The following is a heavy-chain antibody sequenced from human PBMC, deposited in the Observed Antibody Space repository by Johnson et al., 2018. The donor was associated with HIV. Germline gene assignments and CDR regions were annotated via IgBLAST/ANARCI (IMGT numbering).Heavy chain of an antibody. CDR1: GFTFSSYG. CDR3: ARASYVDAFDI. D-gene: IGHD1-26*01. J-gene: IGHJ3*02. CDR2: ISYDGSNK. Sequence: QVQLVESGGGVVQPGRSLRLSCAASGFTFSSYGMHWVRQAPGKGLEWVAVISYDGSNKYYADSVKGRFTISRDNAKNSLYLQMNSLRAEDTAGYYCARASYVDAFDIWGQGTMVTVSS. V-gene: IGHV3-30*19.